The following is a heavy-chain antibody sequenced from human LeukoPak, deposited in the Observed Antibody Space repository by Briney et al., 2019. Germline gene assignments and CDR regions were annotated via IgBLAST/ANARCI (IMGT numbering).Heavy chain of an antibody. D-gene: IGHD2-15*01. CDR3: TRVDVVGGYYFDY. Sequence: SQTLSLACTVSGGSISSGDYYWSWIRQPPGKGLEWIGYIYYSGSTYYNPSLKSRVTISVDTSKNQFSLKLSSVTAADTAVYYCTRVDVVGGYYFDYWGQGTLVTVSS. V-gene: IGHV4-30-4*01. J-gene: IGHJ4*02. CDR1: GGSISSGDYY. CDR2: IYYSGST.